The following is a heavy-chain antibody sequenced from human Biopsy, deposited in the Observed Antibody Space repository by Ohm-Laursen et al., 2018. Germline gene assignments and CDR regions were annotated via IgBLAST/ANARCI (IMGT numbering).Heavy chain of an antibody. CDR3: ARDRNRRGWFDP. V-gene: IGHV4-4*07. CDR1: GGYINNYY. J-gene: IGHJ5*02. CDR2: IYPGGST. D-gene: IGHD1-14*01. Sequence: SETLSLTCTVSGGYINNYYWSWIRQPSGKGLEWIGRIYPGGSTNYNPSLKCRVTMSVDTSKNKFSLRVSSVTAADTAVYYCARDRNRRGWFDPWGQGTLVTVSS.